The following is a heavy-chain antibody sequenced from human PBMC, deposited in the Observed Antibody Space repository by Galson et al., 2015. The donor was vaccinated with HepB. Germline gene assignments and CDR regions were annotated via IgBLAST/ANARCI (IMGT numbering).Heavy chain of an antibody. CDR3: ARDMMRYVTYYYGMDV. CDR2: ISSSGSTI. D-gene: IGHD3-16*01. Sequence: SLRLSCAASGFTFSSYEMNWVRQAPGKGLEWVSYISSSGSTIYYADSVKGRFTISRDNAKNSLYLQMNSLRAEDTAVYYCARDMMRYVTYYYGMDVWGQGTTVTVSS. V-gene: IGHV3-48*03. CDR1: GFTFSSYE. J-gene: IGHJ6*02.